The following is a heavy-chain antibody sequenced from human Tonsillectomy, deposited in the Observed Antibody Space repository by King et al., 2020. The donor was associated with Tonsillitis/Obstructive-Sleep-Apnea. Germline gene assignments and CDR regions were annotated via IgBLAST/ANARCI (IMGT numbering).Heavy chain of an antibody. Sequence: VQLQQWGAGLLKPSETLSLTCAVYGVSFSGYYWSWIRQPPGKGLEWIGEINHSGSTNYNPSLKVRVTISVDTSKNQFSLKLTSVTAADTAVYYCARGPAYCGGDCPTPAYYFDYWGQGTLVTVSS. V-gene: IGHV4-34*01. CDR2: INHSGST. D-gene: IGHD2-21*01. CDR3: ARGPAYCGGDCPTPAYYFDY. J-gene: IGHJ4*02. CDR1: GVSFSGYY.